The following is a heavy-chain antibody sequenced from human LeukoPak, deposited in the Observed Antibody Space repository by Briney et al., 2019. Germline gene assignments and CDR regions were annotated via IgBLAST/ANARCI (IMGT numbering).Heavy chain of an antibody. D-gene: IGHD2-21*01. Sequence: GGSLRLSCAASGFTFSSYNMSWVRQAPGKGLEWVSSISSGSSYIYYADSVKGRFTISRDNAKNSLYLQMNSLRAEDTAVYYCARQAACGGDCRDVFDIWGQGTMVTVSS. CDR3: ARQAACGGDCRDVFDI. J-gene: IGHJ3*02. V-gene: IGHV3-21*01. CDR2: ISSGSSYI. CDR1: GFTFSSYN.